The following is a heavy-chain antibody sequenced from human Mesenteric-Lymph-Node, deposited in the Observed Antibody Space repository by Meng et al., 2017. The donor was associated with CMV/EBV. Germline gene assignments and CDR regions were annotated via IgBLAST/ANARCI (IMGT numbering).Heavy chain of an antibody. V-gene: IGHV1-18*01. Sequence: ASVKVSCKASGYTFTTYGVHWVRQAPGQGLEWMGWINTYIGDTNYAEKLRGRVTLTKDTATTSVYLELRNLRSDDTAVYYCARDISWTGRENAFDIWGQGTMVTVSS. CDR2: INTYIGDT. CDR3: ARDISWTGRENAFDI. J-gene: IGHJ3*02. CDR1: GYTFTTYG. D-gene: IGHD3/OR15-3a*01.